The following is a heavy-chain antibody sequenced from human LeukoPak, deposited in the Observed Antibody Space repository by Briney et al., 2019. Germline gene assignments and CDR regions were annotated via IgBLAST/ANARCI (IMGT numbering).Heavy chain of an antibody. CDR1: GFTFSSYW. J-gene: IGHJ4*02. Sequence: PGGSLRLSCAASGFTFSSYWMHWVRQAPGKGLVWVSRINSDGSSTSYADSVKGRFTIPRDNAKNTLYLQMNSLRAEDTAVYYCAKPEHYDFWSGYPLGHWGQGTLVTVSS. CDR2: INSDGSST. V-gene: IGHV3-74*01. D-gene: IGHD3-3*01. CDR3: AKPEHYDFWSGYPLGH.